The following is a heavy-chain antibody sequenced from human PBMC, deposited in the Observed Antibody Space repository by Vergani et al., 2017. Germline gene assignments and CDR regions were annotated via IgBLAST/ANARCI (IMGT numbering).Heavy chain of an antibody. Sequence: EVQLVESGGGLVQPGGSLRLSCAASGFTFSSYEMNWVRQAPGKGLEWVSYISSSGSTIYYADSVKGRFTISRDNAKNSLYLQMNSLRADDTAVYYCARAPAVIAKYSSSWHRPYYYYGMDVWGQGTTVTVSS. CDR1: GFTFSSYE. CDR2: ISSSGSTI. V-gene: IGHV3-48*03. CDR3: ARAPAVIAKYSSSWHRPYYYYGMDV. D-gene: IGHD6-13*01. J-gene: IGHJ6*02.